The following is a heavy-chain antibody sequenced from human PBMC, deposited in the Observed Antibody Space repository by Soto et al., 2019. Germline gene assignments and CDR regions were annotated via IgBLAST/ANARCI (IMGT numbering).Heavy chain of an antibody. Sequence: GGSLRLSCAASGFTFSSYGMHWVRQAPGKGLEWVAVIWYDGSNKYYADSVKGRFTISRDNSKNTLYLQMNSLRAEDTAVYYCARDMYDFWSGYQADYWGQGTLVTVSS. J-gene: IGHJ4*02. CDR1: GFTFSSYG. V-gene: IGHV3-33*01. D-gene: IGHD3-3*01. CDR3: ARDMYDFWSGYQADY. CDR2: IWYDGSNK.